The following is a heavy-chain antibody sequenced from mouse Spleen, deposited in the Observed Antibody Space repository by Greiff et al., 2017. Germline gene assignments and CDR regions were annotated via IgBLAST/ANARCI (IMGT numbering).Heavy chain of an antibody. D-gene: IGHD2-1*01. Sequence: VQLQQPGAELVKPGASVKLSCKASGYTFTSYYMYWVKQRPGQGLEWIGGINPSNGGTNFNEKFKSKATLTVDKSSSTAYMQLSSLTSENSAVYFCARSNYGNQYYAMDYWGQGTSVTVSS. V-gene: IGHV1-53*01. CDR3: ARSNYGNQYYAMDY. CDR2: INPSNGGT. J-gene: IGHJ4*01. CDR1: GYTFTSYY.